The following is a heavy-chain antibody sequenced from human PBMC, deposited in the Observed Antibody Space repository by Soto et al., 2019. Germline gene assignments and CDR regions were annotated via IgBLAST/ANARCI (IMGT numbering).Heavy chain of an antibody. CDR2: IYYSGST. Sequence: QVQLQEPGPGLVKPSETLSLTCTVSGGSISSYYWSWIRQPPGKGLEWIGYIYYSGSTNYNPSLKSRVTISVDTSNNQFSLRLSSVPAADTAVYYCARAGLDYYGSRRPPPRLYYYCYMDVWGKGTTVTVSS. J-gene: IGHJ6*03. CDR1: GGSISSYY. V-gene: IGHV4-59*01. CDR3: ARAGLDYYGSRRPPPRLYYYCYMDV. D-gene: IGHD3-10*01.